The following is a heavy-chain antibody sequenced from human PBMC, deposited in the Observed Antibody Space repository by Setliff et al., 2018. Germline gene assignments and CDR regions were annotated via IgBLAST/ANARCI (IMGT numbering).Heavy chain of an antibody. Sequence: SETLSLTCTVSGGSISSGGYYWSWVRQHPGKGLEWIGYIYYSGSTHYNPSLKSRVTISVDTSKNQFSLKLSSVTAADTAVYYCARVARVVLSRNAFDIWGQGTMVTVSS. CDR2: IYYSGST. CDR3: ARVARVVLSRNAFDI. V-gene: IGHV4-31*02. CDR1: GGSISSGGYY. D-gene: IGHD2-2*01. J-gene: IGHJ3*02.